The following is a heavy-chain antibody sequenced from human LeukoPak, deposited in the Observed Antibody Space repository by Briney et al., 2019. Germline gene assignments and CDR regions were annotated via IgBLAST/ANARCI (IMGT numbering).Heavy chain of an antibody. Sequence: ASVKVSCKASRYTFTGYYVHWVRQAPGQGLEWMGWINPNSGGTNYAQKFQGRVSLTRDTSISTAYMELSRLRSDDTAVYYCAREYCGGDCDSIPYYFDYWGRETLVTVSS. CDR2: INPNSGGT. CDR3: AREYCGGDCDSIPYYFDY. J-gene: IGHJ4*02. CDR1: RYTFTGYY. D-gene: IGHD2-21*02. V-gene: IGHV1-2*02.